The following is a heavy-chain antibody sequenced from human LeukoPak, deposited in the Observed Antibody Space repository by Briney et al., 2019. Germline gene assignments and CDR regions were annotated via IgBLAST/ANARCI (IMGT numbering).Heavy chain of an antibody. Sequence: GGSLRLSCAASGFTFSSYAMHWVRQAPGKGLEWVAVISYDGSNKYYADSVKGRFTISRDNSKNTLYLQMNSLRAEDTAVYYCASGDYDSSGYYSGWYFDLWGRGTLVTVSS. CDR1: GFTFSSYA. V-gene: IGHV3-30-3*01. D-gene: IGHD3-22*01. CDR2: ISYDGSNK. CDR3: ASGDYDSSGYYSGWYFDL. J-gene: IGHJ2*01.